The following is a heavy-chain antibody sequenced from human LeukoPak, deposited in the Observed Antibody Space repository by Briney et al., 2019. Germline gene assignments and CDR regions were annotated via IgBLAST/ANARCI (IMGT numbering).Heavy chain of an antibody. CDR3: AKGAGYSYGYEVDY. V-gene: IGHV3-30*04. CDR2: ISYDGSNK. D-gene: IGHD5-18*01. Sequence: PGGSLRLSCAASGFTFSSYAMHWVRQAPGKGLEWVAVISYDGSNKYYADSVKGRFTISRDNSKNTLYLQMNSLRAEDTAVYYCAKGAGYSYGYEVDYWGKGTLVTVSS. CDR1: GFTFSSYA. J-gene: IGHJ4*02.